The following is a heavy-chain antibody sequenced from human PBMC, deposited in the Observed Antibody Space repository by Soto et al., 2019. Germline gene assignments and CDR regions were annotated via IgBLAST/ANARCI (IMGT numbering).Heavy chain of an antibody. Sequence: ASVKVSCKASGYTFTGYYVHWVRQAPGQGLEWMGWVNPNSGGTNYAQKFQGWVTMTRDASISTAYMELSRLRSDDTAVYYCVTSRVSIAVAGETEYYFDYWGQGTLVTVSS. CDR1: GYTFTGYY. CDR3: VTSRVSIAVAGETEYYFDY. CDR2: VNPNSGGT. J-gene: IGHJ4*02. D-gene: IGHD6-19*01. V-gene: IGHV1-2*04.